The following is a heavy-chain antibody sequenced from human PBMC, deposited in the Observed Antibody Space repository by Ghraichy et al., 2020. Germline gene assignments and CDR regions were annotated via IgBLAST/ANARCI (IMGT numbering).Heavy chain of an antibody. Sequence: SETLSLTCTVSGGSISDYYGSITDYDWTWNRQPAAKGMEWIGHFYGSGTTNYSPSLKRRVIMSVDTSKNKLSLTLTSVTAADPAVYYCASDIPTYCSGASCYNDYWGQGTLVTVSS. J-gene: IGHJ4*02. CDR3: ASDIPTYCSGASCYNDY. V-gene: IGHV4-4*07. D-gene: IGHD2-15*01. CDR2: FYGSGTT. CDR1: GGSISDYY.